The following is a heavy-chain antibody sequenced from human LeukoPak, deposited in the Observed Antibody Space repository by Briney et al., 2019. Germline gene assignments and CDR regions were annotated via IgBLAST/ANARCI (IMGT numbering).Heavy chain of an antibody. D-gene: IGHD3-10*01. CDR3: AHRGNSGAYFDY. V-gene: IGHV2-5*02. CDR1: GFSLSTNRVG. CDR2: IYWDDDK. J-gene: IGHJ4*02. Sequence: SGPTLVNPTQTLTLTCTFSGFSLSTNRVGVGWIRQPPGRALEWLALIYWDDDKRYSPSLKSRLTITKDTSKNQVVLTMTNMDPVDTATYYCAHRGNSGAYFDYWGQGTPVTVSS.